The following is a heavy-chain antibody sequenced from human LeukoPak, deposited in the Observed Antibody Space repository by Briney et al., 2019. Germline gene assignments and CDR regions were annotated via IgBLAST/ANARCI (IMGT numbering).Heavy chain of an antibody. CDR3: SSRRDHWYFDL. CDR1: GGSISSRNLYY. Sequence: SETLPFTCTVSGGSISSRNLYYWGWIRQPPGKGLEWIGTLTYNGDTHYNPSLKSRVTISIDTSKTQFFLNLNSVTAADTAVYYCSSRRDHWYFDLWGRGTPVTVSS. J-gene: IGHJ2*01. CDR2: LTYNGDT. D-gene: IGHD2-21*02. V-gene: IGHV4-39*01.